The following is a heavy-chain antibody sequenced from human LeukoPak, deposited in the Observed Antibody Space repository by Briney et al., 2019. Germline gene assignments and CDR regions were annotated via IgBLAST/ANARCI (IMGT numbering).Heavy chain of an antibody. CDR2: IRYDGSNK. J-gene: IGHJ4*02. V-gene: IGHV3-30*02. D-gene: IGHD3-22*01. Sequence: GGSLRLPCAASGFTFSSYGMHWVRQAPGKGLEWVAFIRYDGSNKYYADSVKGRFTISRDNSKNTLYLQMNSLRAEDTAVYYCAKDRGYYYDSSGCIDYWGQGTLVTVSS. CDR3: AKDRGYYYDSSGCIDY. CDR1: GFTFSSYG.